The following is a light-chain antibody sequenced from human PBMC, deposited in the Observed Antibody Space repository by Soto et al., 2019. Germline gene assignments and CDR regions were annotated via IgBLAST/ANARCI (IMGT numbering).Light chain of an antibody. V-gene: IGKV1-5*03. Sequence: DIHMTQSPSTLSASVGDRVTITCRASQSINSWLAWYQQKAGKAPKLLIYKASSLESGVPSRFSGSGSGTEFTLTISSLQPDDFATYYCQQYNSYWTFGQGTKVKIK. CDR2: KAS. J-gene: IGKJ1*01. CDR3: QQYNSYWT. CDR1: QSINSW.